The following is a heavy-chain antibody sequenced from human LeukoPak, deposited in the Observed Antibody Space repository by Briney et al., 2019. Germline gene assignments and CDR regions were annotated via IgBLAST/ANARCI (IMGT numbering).Heavy chain of an antibody. CDR2: IYYRSQYYT. CDR1: GDSVSSNTAA. D-gene: IGHD1/OR15-1a*01. J-gene: IGHJ5*02. Sequence: SQTLSLTCAISGDSVSSNTAAWNWIRQSPSRGLEWLGRIYYRSQYYTDYAVSVKGRITINPDTSKNQFSLQLNSVTPDDTAVYYCARMEQWPPNGWFDPWGQGTLVTVSS. CDR3: ARMEQWPPNGWFDP. V-gene: IGHV6-1*01.